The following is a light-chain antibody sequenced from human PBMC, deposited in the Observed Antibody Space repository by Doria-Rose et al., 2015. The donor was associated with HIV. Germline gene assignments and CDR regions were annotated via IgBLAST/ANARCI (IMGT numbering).Light chain of an antibody. J-gene: IGKJ1*01. CDR3: HQYGTSWT. CDR1: QSFSSTY. CDR2: DGS. Sequence: DIVTTQSPGTLSLSPGERATLSCRASQSFSSTYLAWYQQKPGQAPSLLIYDGSTRATGIPDTFSASGSGTDFTLTINRLEPEDFALYYCHQYGTSWTFGQGTKVEI. V-gene: IGKV3-20*01.